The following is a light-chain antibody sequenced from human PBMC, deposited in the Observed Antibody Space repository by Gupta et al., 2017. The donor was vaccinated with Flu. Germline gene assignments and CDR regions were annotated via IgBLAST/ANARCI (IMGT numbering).Light chain of an antibody. CDR1: Y. J-gene: IGLJ1*01. CDR3: SSYTSGSTFYV. CDR2: DVT. V-gene: IGLV2-14*04. Sequence: YVSWYQQHPDKAPKLIIYDVTNRPSGVSSRFSGSKSGNTASLTISGLQAEDETDYYCSSYTSGSTFYVFGTGTKVTVL.